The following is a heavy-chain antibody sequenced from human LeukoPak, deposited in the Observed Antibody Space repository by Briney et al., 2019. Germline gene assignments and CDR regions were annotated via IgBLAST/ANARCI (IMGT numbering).Heavy chain of an antibody. J-gene: IGHJ3*02. V-gene: IGHV1-2*02. CDR1: GYTFTSHD. Sequence: ASVPVTCKASGYTFTSHDINWVRQATGQGLEWMGWINPNSGGTNYAQKFQGRVTMTRDTSISTAYMELSRLRSDDTAVYYCAITRAIWFGEADAFDIWGQGTMVTVSS. CDR3: AITRAIWFGEADAFDI. D-gene: IGHD3-10*01. CDR2: INPNSGGT.